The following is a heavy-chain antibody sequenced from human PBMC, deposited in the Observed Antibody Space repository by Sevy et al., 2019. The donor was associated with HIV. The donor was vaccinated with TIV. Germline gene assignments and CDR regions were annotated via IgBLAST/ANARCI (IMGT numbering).Heavy chain of an antibody. Sequence: GGSLRLSCAASGFTFSSNAMSWVRQAPGKGLEWVSAISGSGGSTYYADSVKGGFTISRDNSKNTLYLQMNSLRAEDTAVYDCANCSPRRYRYGPYFDYWGQRTLVTVSS. D-gene: IGHD5-18*01. J-gene: IGHJ4*02. CDR1: GFTFSSNA. V-gene: IGHV3-23*01. CDR2: ISGSGGST. CDR3: ANCSPRRYRYGPYFDY.